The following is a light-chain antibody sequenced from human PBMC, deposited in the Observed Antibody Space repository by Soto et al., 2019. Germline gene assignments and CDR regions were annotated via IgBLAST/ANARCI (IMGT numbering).Light chain of an antibody. CDR1: QGISNY. Sequence: DIQMTQSPSSLSASVGDRVTITCRASQGISNYLAWYQQKPGKVPKLLIYAASTLQSGVPSRFSGSGSGTLFSLTIGSLQADDGATYYCQEYNGAQICFGGGIEVDIK. CDR2: AAS. CDR3: QEYNGAQIC. J-gene: IGKJ4*01. V-gene: IGKV1-27*01.